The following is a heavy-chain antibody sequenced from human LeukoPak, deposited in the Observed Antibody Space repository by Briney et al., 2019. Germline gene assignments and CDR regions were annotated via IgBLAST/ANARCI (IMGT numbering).Heavy chain of an antibody. J-gene: IGHJ3*01. CDR3: ARQAALVRLDAFDV. D-gene: IGHD6-13*01. CDR1: SGSISSSTHY. Sequence: PSETLSLTCTVSSGSISSSTHYWAWIRQPPGKGLEWIASIYYGGNTYYNPSLKSRVTISVDRSKNQFSLRLTSMTAADTAVYYCARQAALVRLDAFDVWGRGTAVTVSS. V-gene: IGHV4-39*01. CDR2: IYYGGNT.